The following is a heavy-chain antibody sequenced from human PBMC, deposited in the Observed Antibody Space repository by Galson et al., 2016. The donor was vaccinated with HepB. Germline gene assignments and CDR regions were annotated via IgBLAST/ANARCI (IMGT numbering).Heavy chain of an antibody. V-gene: IGHV3-21*01. CDR1: GLTFSSYS. D-gene: IGHD3-3*01. J-gene: IGHJ6*04. CDR3: ARLILTYDFWSHYAMDV. Sequence: SLRLSCAASGLTFSSYSMNWVRKVPGTGLHWVSSLCSSSSYIYHAHSFQGCFTLSRDNAKNSRYLQMNSMTAEDTAVYYCARLILTYDFWSHYAMDVWGKGTTVTVSS. CDR2: LCSSSSYI.